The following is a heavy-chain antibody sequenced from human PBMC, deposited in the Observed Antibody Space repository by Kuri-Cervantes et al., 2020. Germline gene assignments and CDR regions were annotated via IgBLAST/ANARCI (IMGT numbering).Heavy chain of an antibody. CDR3: ARGGEWAYYYYYGMDV. D-gene: IGHD3-16*01. V-gene: IGHV3-33*08. CDR1: GFTFSSYG. Sequence: GGSLRLSCAASGFTFSSYGMHWVRQAPGKGLEWVAVIWYDGWNKYYADSVKGRFTISRDNAKNSLYLQMNSLRDEDTAAYYCARGGEWAYYYYYGMDVWGQGTTVTVSS. J-gene: IGHJ6*02. CDR2: IWYDGWNK.